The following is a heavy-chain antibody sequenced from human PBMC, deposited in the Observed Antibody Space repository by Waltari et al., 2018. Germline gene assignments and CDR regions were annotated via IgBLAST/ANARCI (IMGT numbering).Heavy chain of an antibody. D-gene: IGHD5-18*01. J-gene: IGHJ2*01. CDR2: IYHSGST. CDR1: GGSLSRSNW. Sequence: QVQLQESGPGLVKPSGTLSLTCAVSGGSLSRSNWWRWVRPPPGKGLEWIGEIYHSGSTNDNPSLKSRVTISVDKSKNQFSLKLSSVTAADTAVYYCARDLRGYSYGYAYFDLWGRGTLVTVSS. V-gene: IGHV4-4*02. CDR3: ARDLRGYSYGYAYFDL.